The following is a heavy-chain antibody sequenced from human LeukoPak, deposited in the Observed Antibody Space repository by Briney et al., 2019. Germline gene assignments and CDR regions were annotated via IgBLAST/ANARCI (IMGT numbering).Heavy chain of an antibody. CDR3: AKRGLRLYYFDY. CDR1: GFTFSSYG. D-gene: IGHD5-12*01. J-gene: IGHJ4*02. CDR2: IRYDGSNK. V-gene: IGHV3-30*02. Sequence: AGGSLRLSCAASGFTFSSYGMHWVRQAPGKGLEWVAFIRYDGSNKYYADSVKGRFTISRDNSKNTLYLQMNSLRAEDTAVYYCAKRGLRLYYFDYWGQGTLVTVSS.